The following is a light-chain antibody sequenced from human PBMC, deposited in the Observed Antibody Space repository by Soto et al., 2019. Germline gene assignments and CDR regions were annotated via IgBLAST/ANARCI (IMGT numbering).Light chain of an antibody. Sequence: IQLTQSPASLSASVGDRVTITCRASQGISSYLAWYQQKPGKAPKSLIYDAFILQSGVPSRFSGSGSGTDFTLSISSQPPEDFAAHYCQQLNSYPRTFGQGTKVDIK. V-gene: IGKV1-9*01. CDR1: QGISSY. CDR3: QQLNSYPRT. CDR2: DAF. J-gene: IGKJ1*01.